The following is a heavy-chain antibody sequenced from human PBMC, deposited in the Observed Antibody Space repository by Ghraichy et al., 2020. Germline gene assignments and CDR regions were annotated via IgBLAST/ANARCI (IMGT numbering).Heavy chain of an antibody. V-gene: IGHV3-15*01. J-gene: IGHJ4*02. CDR2: IKSKVDGGTT. Sequence: GGSLRLSCVVSGFTFSNAWMSWVRQAPGKGLEWVGRIKSKVDGGTTDDAAPVKGRFAISRDDSKNTLYLQMNSLKTEDTAVYYCATDPARGYYFVYWGQGTLVTVSS. CDR1: GFTFSNAW. D-gene: IGHD3-3*01. CDR3: ATDPARGYYFVY.